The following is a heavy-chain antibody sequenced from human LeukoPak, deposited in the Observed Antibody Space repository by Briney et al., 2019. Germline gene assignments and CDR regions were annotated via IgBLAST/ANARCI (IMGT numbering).Heavy chain of an antibody. J-gene: IGHJ4*02. Sequence: PGGSLRLSCAASGFTFSSYSMNWVRQAPGKGLEWVSSISSSSSYIYYADSVKGRFTISRDNAKNSLYLQMNSLRVDDTAFYYCARDGDLANYFDYWGQGTLVTVSS. CDR3: ARDGDLANYFDY. D-gene: IGHD3-3*01. V-gene: IGHV3-21*04. CDR1: GFTFSSYS. CDR2: ISSSSSYI.